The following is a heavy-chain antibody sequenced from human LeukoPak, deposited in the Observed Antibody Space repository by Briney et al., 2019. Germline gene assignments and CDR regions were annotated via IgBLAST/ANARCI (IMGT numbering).Heavy chain of an antibody. CDR3: AKDDDIEQLVGYFDY. CDR2: ISGSGGST. CDR1: GFTFSSYA. V-gene: IGHV3-23*01. D-gene: IGHD6-6*01. Sequence: GGSLRLSCAASGFTFSSYAMSWVRQAPGKGLEWVSAISGSGGSTYYADSVKGRFTISRDNSKNTLYLQMSSLRAEDTVVYYCAKDDDIEQLVGYFDYWGQGTLVTVSS. J-gene: IGHJ4*02.